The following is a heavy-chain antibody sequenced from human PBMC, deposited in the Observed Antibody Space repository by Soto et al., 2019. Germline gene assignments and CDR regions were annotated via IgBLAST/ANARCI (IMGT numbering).Heavy chain of an antibody. Sequence: PSETLSLTCTVSGGSISSGDYYWSWIRQPPGKGLEWIGYIYYSGSTYYNPSLKSRVTISVDTSKNQFSLKLSSVTAADTAVYYCAYRNVNWNYVNYWGQGTLVTVS. CDR1: GGSISSGDYY. D-gene: IGHD1-7*01. CDR3: AYRNVNWNYVNY. V-gene: IGHV4-30-4*01. J-gene: IGHJ4*02. CDR2: IYYSGST.